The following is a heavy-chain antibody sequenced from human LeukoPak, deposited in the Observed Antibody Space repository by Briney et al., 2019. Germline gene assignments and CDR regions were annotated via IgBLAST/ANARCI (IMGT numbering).Heavy chain of an antibody. CDR1: GFTFSSYG. CDR3: AKDERPPEWFGELRAQSYGMDV. CDR2: ISYDGSNK. J-gene: IGHJ6*02. D-gene: IGHD3-10*01. V-gene: IGHV3-30*18. Sequence: GGSLRLSCAASGFTFSSYGMHWVRQAPGKGLEWVAVISYDGSNKYYADSVKGRFTISRDNSKNTLYLQMNSLRAEDTAVYYCAKDERPPEWFGELRAQSYGMDVWGQGTTVTVSS.